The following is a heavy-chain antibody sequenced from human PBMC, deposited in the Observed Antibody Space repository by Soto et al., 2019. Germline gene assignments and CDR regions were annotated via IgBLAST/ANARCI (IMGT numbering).Heavy chain of an antibody. D-gene: IGHD2-21*02. CDR1: GFSLSNARMG. V-gene: IGHV2-26*01. Sequence: GSGPTLVNPTETLTLTCTVSGFSLSNARMGVSWIRQPPGKALEWLAHIFSNDEKSYSTSLKSRLTISKDTSKSQVVLTMTNMDPVDTATYYCAHNTVALTAFDYWGPGTLVTVSS. J-gene: IGHJ4*02. CDR2: IFSNDEK. CDR3: AHNTVALTAFDY.